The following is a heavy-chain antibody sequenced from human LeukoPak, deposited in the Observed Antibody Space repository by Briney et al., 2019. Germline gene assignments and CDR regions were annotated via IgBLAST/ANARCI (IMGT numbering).Heavy chain of an antibody. D-gene: IGHD4-17*01. V-gene: IGHV1-24*01. J-gene: IGHJ4*02. CDR1: GYTLTELS. CDR2: FDPEDGET. CDR3: ATEGYGDYALDYFDY. Sequence: ASVKVSCKVSGYTLTELSMHWVRQAPGKGLEWMGGFDPEDGETIYAQKFQGRVTMTEDTSTDTAYMELSSLRSEDTAVYYCATEGYGDYALDYFDYWGQGTVVTVSS.